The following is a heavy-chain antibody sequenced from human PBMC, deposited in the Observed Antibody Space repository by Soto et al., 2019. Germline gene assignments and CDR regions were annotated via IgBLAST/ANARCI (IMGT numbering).Heavy chain of an antibody. J-gene: IGHJ4*02. CDR3: ARDLEFRDGNISHLDY. V-gene: IGHV1-69*13. D-gene: IGHD3-10*01. CDR1: GGTFRNHV. Sequence: ASVKVSCKASGGTFRNHVFNWVRQAPGQGLEWMGGIIPIIGTPNYAQKFQGRVTITADASTNTVYLDVSSLRSQDTAVYYCARDLEFRDGNISHLDYWGQGTLVTVFS. CDR2: IIPIIGTP.